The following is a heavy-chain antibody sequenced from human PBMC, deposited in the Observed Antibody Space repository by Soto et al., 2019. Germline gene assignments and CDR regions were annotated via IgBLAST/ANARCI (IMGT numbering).Heavy chain of an antibody. D-gene: IGHD3-10*02. CDR3: VADYVATDTFDI. V-gene: IGHV3-30*03. Sequence: QVQLVESGGGVVQPGRALRLSCAASGFTFSTYGMHWVRQAPGKGLEWVAVISYDGNNKYSADSVKGRFTISKDNSKNTVDLHMTSLSPEDTAVYYCVADYVATDTFDIWGQGTMVTVSS. CDR1: GFTFSTYG. CDR2: ISYDGNNK. J-gene: IGHJ3*02.